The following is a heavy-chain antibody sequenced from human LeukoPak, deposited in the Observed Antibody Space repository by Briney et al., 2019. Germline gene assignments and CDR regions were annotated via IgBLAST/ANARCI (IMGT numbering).Heavy chain of an antibody. J-gene: IGHJ3*02. CDR3: ARPVSGWYLNAFDI. CDR1: GGSISSSSYY. Sequence: PSETLSLTCTVSGGSISSSSYYWGWIRQPPGKGLEWIGSIYYSGSTYYNPSLKSRVTISVDTPKNQFSLKLSSVTAADTAVYYCARPVSGWYLNAFDIWGQGTMVTVSS. V-gene: IGHV4-39*01. D-gene: IGHD6-19*01. CDR2: IYYSGST.